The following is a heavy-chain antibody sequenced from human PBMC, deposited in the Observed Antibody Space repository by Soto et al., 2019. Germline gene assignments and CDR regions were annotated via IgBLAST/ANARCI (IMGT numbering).Heavy chain of an antibody. CDR3: ARDLDGSYYDYYYSMDV. CDR1: GGSISSSNW. CDR2: IYHSGST. V-gene: IGHV4-4*02. D-gene: IGHD1-26*01. Sequence: PSETLSLTCAVSGGSISSSNWWSWVRQPPGRGLEWIGEIYHSGSTNYNPSLKSRVTISVDKSKNQFSLKLSSVTAADTAVYYCARDLDGSYYDYYYSMDVWGQGTTVTVSS. J-gene: IGHJ6*02.